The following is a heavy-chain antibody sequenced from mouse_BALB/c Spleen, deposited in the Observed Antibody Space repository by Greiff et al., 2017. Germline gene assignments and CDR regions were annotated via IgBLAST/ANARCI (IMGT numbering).Heavy chain of an antibody. D-gene: IGHD2-4*01. CDR3: ARDPFNYDSY. CDR2: ISDGGSYT. V-gene: IGHV5-4*02. CDR1: GFTFSDYY. J-gene: IGHJ4*01. Sequence: EVMLVESGGGLVKPGGSLKLSCAASGFTFSDYYMYWVRQTPEKRLEWVATISDGGSYTYYPDSVKGRFTISRDNAKNNLYLQMSSLKSEDTAMYYCARDPFNYDSYWGQGTSVTVSS.